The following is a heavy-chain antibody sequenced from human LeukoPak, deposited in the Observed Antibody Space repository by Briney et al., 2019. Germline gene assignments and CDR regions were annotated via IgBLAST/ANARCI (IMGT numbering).Heavy chain of an antibody. CDR3: ARVRGWDIYYDSSGHDY. V-gene: IGHV3-72*01. CDR1: GFTFSSYG. D-gene: IGHD3-22*01. J-gene: IGHJ4*02. CDR2: SRNKPNSYTT. Sequence: SGGSLRLSCAASGFTFSSYGMHWVRQAPGKGLEWVGRSRNKPNSYTTEYAASVKGRFTISRDDSKNSLFLQMNSLNTEDTAVYYCARVRGWDIYYDSSGHDYWDQGALVTVSS.